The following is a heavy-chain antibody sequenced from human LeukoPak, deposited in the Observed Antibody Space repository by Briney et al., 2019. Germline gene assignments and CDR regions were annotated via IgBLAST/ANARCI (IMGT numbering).Heavy chain of an antibody. V-gene: IGHV3-30*02. J-gene: IGHJ4*02. CDR3: ARQGFGYDEPIDY. CDR2: IRYDGSNK. D-gene: IGHD5-12*01. Sequence: PGGSLRLSCAASGFTFSSYGMHWVRQAPGKGLEWVAFIRYDGSNKYYADSVKGRFTISRDNSKNTLYLQMNSLRAEDTAVYYCARQGFGYDEPIDYWGQGTLVTVSS. CDR1: GFTFSSYG.